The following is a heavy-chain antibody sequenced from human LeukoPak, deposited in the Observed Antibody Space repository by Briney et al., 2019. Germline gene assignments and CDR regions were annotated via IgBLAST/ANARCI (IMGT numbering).Heavy chain of an antibody. Sequence: SETLSLTCGVYAGSFSGYYWSWIRQPPGKGLEWIGYIYYSGSTNYNPSLKSRVTISVDTSKNQFSLKLSSVTAADTAVYYCARGGGWSPYYFDYWGQGTLVTVSS. CDR1: AGSFSGYY. CDR2: IYYSGST. CDR3: ARGGGWSPYYFDY. V-gene: IGHV4-59*01. J-gene: IGHJ4*02. D-gene: IGHD6-19*01.